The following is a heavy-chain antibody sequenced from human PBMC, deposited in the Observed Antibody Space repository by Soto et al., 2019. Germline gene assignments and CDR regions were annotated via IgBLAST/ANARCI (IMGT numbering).Heavy chain of an antibody. CDR3: ARHHNTIPWVRRDPPNWSPP. Sequence: EVQLVESGGGLVKPGGSLRLSCAASGFTFSSYSMNWVRQAPGKGLEWVSSISSSSSYIYYADSVKGRFTISRDNPKNSLYLKMNTVRAEDAAVYYCARHHNTIPWVRRDPPNWSPPGGQETLATVS. D-gene: IGHD2-21*01. V-gene: IGHV3-21*01. CDR1: GFTFSSYS. J-gene: IGHJ5*02. CDR2: ISSSSSYI.